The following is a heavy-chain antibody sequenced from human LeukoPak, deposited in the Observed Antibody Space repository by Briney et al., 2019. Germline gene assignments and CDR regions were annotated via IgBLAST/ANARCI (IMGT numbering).Heavy chain of an antibody. Sequence: SETLSLTCTVSGDSISSFYWSWIRQPPGKGLEWIGYIYHNGITNYNPFLKSRVTISIDTSKSQFSLKLSSVTAADTAVYYCARMSRFSWTPYYFDYWSQGTLVIVSS. CDR1: GDSISSFY. D-gene: IGHD3/OR15-3a*01. J-gene: IGHJ4*02. V-gene: IGHV4-59*01. CDR3: ARMSRFSWTPYYFDY. CDR2: IYHNGIT.